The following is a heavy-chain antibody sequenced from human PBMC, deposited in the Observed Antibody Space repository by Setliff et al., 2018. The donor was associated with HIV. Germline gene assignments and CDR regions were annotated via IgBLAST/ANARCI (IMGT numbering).Heavy chain of an antibody. CDR2: IYNPGST. J-gene: IGHJ2*01. V-gene: IGHV4-59*12. Sequence: SETLSLTCNVSGGSITNFYWSWIRQPPGKGLEWIGYIYNPGSTNFNPSLQSRVSMSVDVSTNQFSLRLTSVTAADTAVYYCTRDTGYILSGYRPHWYFDLWGRGTLVTVSS. CDR1: GGSITNFY. D-gene: IGHD3-9*01. CDR3: TRDTGYILSGYRPHWYFDL.